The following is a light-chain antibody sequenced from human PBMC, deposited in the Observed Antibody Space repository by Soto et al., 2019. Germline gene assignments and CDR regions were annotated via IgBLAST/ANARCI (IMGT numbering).Light chain of an antibody. J-gene: IGKJ4*02. Sequence: EIVLPQSPATLSLSPGERAPLSCRASQTVGSYLAWYQQKPGEAPRLLIYDASNRATGIPARFSGSGSGTDFTLTISSLEPEDFAVYYCQQRSNWPPLTFGGGTKVDIK. CDR2: DAS. CDR1: QTVGSY. CDR3: QQRSNWPPLT. V-gene: IGKV3-11*01.